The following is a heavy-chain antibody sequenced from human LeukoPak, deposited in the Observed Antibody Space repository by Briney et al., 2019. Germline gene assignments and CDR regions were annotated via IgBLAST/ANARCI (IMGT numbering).Heavy chain of an antibody. Sequence: GGSLRLSCAASRFSFSNYTIIWVRQAPGKGLEWVSSISSSSSYIYYADSVKGRFTISRDNAKNSLYLQMNSLRAEDTAVYYCAILPGYSSSLGPQLWGQGTLVTVSS. V-gene: IGHV3-21*01. D-gene: IGHD6-13*01. CDR3: AILPGYSSSLGPQL. CDR1: RFSFSNYT. J-gene: IGHJ4*02. CDR2: ISSSSSYI.